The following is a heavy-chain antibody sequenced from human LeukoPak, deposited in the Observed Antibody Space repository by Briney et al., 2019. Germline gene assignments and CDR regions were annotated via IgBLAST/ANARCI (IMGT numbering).Heavy chain of an antibody. CDR2: ISSSSSTI. CDR1: GFTFSSYS. J-gene: IGHJ4*02. D-gene: IGHD6-19*01. Sequence: GGSLRLSCAASGFTFSSYSMNWVRQAPGKGLEWVSYISSSSSTIYYADSVKGRFTISRDNAKNSLYLQMNSLRAEDTALYYCAKGRMGYSSDPADYWGQGTLVTVSS. V-gene: IGHV3-48*04. CDR3: AKGRMGYSSDPADY.